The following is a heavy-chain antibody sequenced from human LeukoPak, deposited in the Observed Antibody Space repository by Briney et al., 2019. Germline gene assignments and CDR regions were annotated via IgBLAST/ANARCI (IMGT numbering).Heavy chain of an antibody. J-gene: IGHJ4*02. Sequence: PGGSLRLSCAASGFSFRGYGMHWVRQAPGKGLEWVAFIRYDANIEYYADSVKGRFTISRDNSKSTLFLQMNSLRAVDTAVYYCAKGGSSSWDFFDYWGQGTLVTVSS. V-gene: IGHV3-30*02. D-gene: IGHD6-13*01. CDR2: IRYDANIE. CDR3: AKGGSSSWDFFDY. CDR1: GFSFRGYG.